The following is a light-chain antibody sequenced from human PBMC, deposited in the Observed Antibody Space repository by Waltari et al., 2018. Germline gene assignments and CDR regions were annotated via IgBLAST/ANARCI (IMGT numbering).Light chain of an antibody. V-gene: IGLV1-44*01. CDR2: TNS. CDR3: AAWDDSLNGWV. CDR1: FSSIGSNA. J-gene: IGLJ3*02. Sequence: QSVLTQPPSASGTPGQRVTISCSGSFSSIGSNAVNWYQQLPGTAPKLLIFTNSQRPSVVPDRFSGSKSGPSASLVISGLQSEDEADYYCAAWDDSLNGWVFGGGTKLTVL.